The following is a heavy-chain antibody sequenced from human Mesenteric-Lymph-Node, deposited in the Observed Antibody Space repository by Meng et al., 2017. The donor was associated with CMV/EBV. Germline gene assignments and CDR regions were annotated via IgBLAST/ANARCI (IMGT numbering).Heavy chain of an antibody. CDR1: GFIFSSYA. CDR3: TRDAQITIFGVVPDY. CDR2: IRSQPHGATT. Sequence: GGSLRLSCAASGFIFSSYAMHWVRQAPGKGLEWVGFIRSQPHGATTEYAASVKGRFTISRDDSKSIAYLQMNSLKPEDTAVYFCTRDAQITIFGVVPDYWGQGTLVTVSS. D-gene: IGHD3-3*01. J-gene: IGHJ4*02. V-gene: IGHV3-49*04.